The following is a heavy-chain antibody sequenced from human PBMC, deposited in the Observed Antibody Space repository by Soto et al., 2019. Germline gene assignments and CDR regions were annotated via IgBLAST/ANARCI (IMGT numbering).Heavy chain of an antibody. V-gene: IGHV3-23*01. D-gene: IGHD1-7*01. Sequence: PGGTLRLCCATSGFIFRIYDMSWVRQAPGKGLEWVSGISPTGGTTYYADSVKGRFTISRDNSGHTLFLTLKSLRVDDTAIYYCAKLAPELSTSPRYFDPWGQGALVTVSS. CDR3: AKLAPELSTSPRYFDP. CDR1: GFIFRIYD. CDR2: ISPTGGTT. J-gene: IGHJ4*03.